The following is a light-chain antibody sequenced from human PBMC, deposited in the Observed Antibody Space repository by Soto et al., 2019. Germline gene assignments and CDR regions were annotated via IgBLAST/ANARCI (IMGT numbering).Light chain of an antibody. V-gene: IGLV2-23*01. J-gene: IGLJ3*02. CDR1: SSDVGTYNL. CDR2: EGS. CDR3: CSYAGSWV. Sequence: QSALTQPASVSGSPGQSITISCTGTSSDVGTYNLVSWYQQHPGKAPKLMIYEGSKRPSGVSNRFSGSKSGNMASLTISGLQAEDEADYFCCSYAGSWVFGGGTKVTVL.